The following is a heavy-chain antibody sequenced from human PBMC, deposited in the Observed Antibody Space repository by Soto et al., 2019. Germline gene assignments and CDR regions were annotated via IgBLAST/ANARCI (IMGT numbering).Heavy chain of an antibody. CDR2: ISGSGGST. V-gene: IGHV3-23*01. CDR3: AGTIDSSGYLGYFDY. Sequence: GGSLRLSCAAPGFTFSSYAMSWVRQAPGKGLEWVSAISGSGGSTYYADSVKGRFTISRDNSKNTLYLQMNSLRAEDTAVYYCAGTIDSSGYLGYFDYWGQGTLVTVSS. J-gene: IGHJ4*02. D-gene: IGHD3-22*01. CDR1: GFTFSSYA.